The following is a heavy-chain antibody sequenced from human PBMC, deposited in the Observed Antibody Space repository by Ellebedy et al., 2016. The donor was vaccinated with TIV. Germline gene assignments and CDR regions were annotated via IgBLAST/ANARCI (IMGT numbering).Heavy chain of an antibody. CDR1: GFAFETDW. Sequence: PGGSLRPSCEASGFAFETDWMTWLRQAPGKGLEWVANINVEGDEQFYADSVRGRFTISRDNSKNSLYLQLSSLRADDSAQYYCARGGGSSSWYWRFWGQGAPVTV. CDR3: ARGGGSSSWYWRF. D-gene: IGHD6-13*01. V-gene: IGHV3-7*03. CDR2: INVEGDEQ. J-gene: IGHJ4*02.